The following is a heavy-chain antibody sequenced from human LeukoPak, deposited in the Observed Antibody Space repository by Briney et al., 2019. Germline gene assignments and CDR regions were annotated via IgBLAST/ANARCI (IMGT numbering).Heavy chain of an antibody. V-gene: IGHV3-74*01. CDR3: ARGPNSNWSGLDF. D-gene: IGHD6-6*01. CDR2: ISPTGSTT. J-gene: IGHJ4*02. Sequence: GGSLGLSCTASGFSFSGHWMHWARQLPGKGLVWVSRISPTGSTTSYADSVKGRFTVPRDNAKNTLYLQVNNLRAEDTAVYYCARGPNSNWSGLDFWGQGTLLTVSS. CDR1: GFSFSGHW.